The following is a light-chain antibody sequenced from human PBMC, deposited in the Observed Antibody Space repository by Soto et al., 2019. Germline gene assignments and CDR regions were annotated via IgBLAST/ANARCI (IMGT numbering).Light chain of an antibody. CDR3: QQLHGYPIT. V-gene: IGKV3-15*01. Sequence: EIVMTQSPATLSVSPGERATLSCRAGQSVSSYLAWYQQKPGQAPRLLIYGASTRATDIPARFSGSGSGTEFTLTISSLQSEDFATYYCQQLHGYPITFGQGTRLEI. J-gene: IGKJ5*01. CDR1: QSVSSY. CDR2: GAS.